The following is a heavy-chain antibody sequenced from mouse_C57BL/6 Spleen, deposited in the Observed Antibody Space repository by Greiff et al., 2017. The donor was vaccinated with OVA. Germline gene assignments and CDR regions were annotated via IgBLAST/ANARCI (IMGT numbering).Heavy chain of an antibody. CDR2: IDPSDSYT. V-gene: IGHV1-59*01. J-gene: IGHJ2*01. Sequence: VQLQQSGAELVRPGTSVKLSCKASGYTFTSYWMHWVKQRPGQGLEWIGVIDPSDSYTNYNQKFKGKATLTVDTSSSTAYMQLSSLTSEDSAVYYCAREENYYGSSYVDYWGQGTTLTVSS. CDR1: GYTFTSYW. D-gene: IGHD1-1*01. CDR3: AREENYYGSSYVDY.